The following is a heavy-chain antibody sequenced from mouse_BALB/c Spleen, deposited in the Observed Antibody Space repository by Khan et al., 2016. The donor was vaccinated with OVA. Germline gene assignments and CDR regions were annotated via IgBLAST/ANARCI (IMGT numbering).Heavy chain of an antibody. CDR3: ARHYVMDY. CDR2: IYPGDGDT. V-gene: IGHV1-80*01. CDR1: GYAFSSYW. Sequence: VQLQESGAELVRPGSSVKISCKASGYAFSSYWMNWVKQRPGQGLEWIGQIYPGDGDTNYNGKFKGKYTLTADKSSSTAYMQLSSLTSEDSAVYFCARHYVMDYWGQVTSVTVSS. J-gene: IGHJ4*01.